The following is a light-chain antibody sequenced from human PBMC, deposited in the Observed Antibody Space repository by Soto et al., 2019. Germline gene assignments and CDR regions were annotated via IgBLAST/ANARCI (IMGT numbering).Light chain of an antibody. V-gene: IGKV1-33*01. CDR1: QDISNY. CDR2: DAS. CDR3: QQYLNRPIST. J-gene: IGKJ3*01. Sequence: DIQMTQSPSYLSASVGDRVTITCQASQDISNYLNWYQQKPGKAPRLLIYDASNLETGVTSKFCGSGSGTDFTFAISSLQPEDIATYYLQQYLNRPISTFGPGTKVDIK.